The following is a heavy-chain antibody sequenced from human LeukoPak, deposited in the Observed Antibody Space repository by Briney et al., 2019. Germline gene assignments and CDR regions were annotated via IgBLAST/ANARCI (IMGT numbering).Heavy chain of an antibody. J-gene: IGHJ4*02. CDR3: ARVREQWLVRYFDY. CDR2: IYYSGST. D-gene: IGHD6-19*01. CDR1: GGSISSYY. V-gene: IGHV4-59*01. Sequence: SETLSLTCTVSGGSISSYYWSWIRQPPGKGLEWIGYIYYSGSTNYNPSLKSQVTISVDTSKNQFSLKLSSVTAADTAVYYCARVREQWLVRYFDYWGQGTLVTVSS.